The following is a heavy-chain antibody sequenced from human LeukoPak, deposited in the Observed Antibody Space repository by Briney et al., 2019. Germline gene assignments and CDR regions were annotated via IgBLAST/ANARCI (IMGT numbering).Heavy chain of an antibody. Sequence: PSETLSLTCTVSGGSISSYYWTWIRQPPGKGLEWIGHVSNSGSTKYNPSLKSRVTISIDTSKKHFSLKLSSVTAADTAVYYCASRAYYDSSGLDYWGQGILVTVSS. D-gene: IGHD3-22*01. CDR1: GGSISSYY. J-gene: IGHJ4*02. V-gene: IGHV4-59*08. CDR2: VSNSGST. CDR3: ASRAYYDSSGLDY.